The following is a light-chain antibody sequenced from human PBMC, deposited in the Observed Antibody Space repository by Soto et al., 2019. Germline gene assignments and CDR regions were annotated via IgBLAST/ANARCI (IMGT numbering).Light chain of an antibody. CDR3: QHYGTSMWT. CDR2: EAL. V-gene: IGKV3-11*01. J-gene: IGKJ1*01. Sequence: ETVLTQSPATLSLSPGERATLSCRASRSISTYLAWYQQKPGQAPRLLIYEALNRATGIPARFSGSGSGTDFTLTISRLEPEDFTVYYCQHYGTSMWTFGQGTKVDIK. CDR1: RSISTY.